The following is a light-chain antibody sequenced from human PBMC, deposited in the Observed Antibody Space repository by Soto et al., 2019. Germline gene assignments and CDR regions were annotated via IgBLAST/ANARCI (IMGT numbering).Light chain of an antibody. CDR2: DAS. CDR1: QSISNW. Sequence: DIQKTQSPSTLSASVGDRVTITCRASQSISNWLAWYQQKPGKAPKLLIYDASSLESGVPSRFSGRGSGTEFTLTISSLQPDDSATYYCQQYDSYRWTFGQGTKVEIK. CDR3: QQYDSYRWT. V-gene: IGKV1-5*01. J-gene: IGKJ1*01.